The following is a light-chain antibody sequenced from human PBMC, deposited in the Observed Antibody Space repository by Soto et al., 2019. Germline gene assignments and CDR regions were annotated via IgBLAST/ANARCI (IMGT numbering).Light chain of an antibody. V-gene: IGLV1-40*01. CDR1: SSNIGAGYD. J-gene: IGLJ1*01. CDR2: GNS. Sequence: QSVLTQPPSVSGAPGQRVTISCTGSSSNIGAGYDVHWYQQLPGTAPKLLIYGNSNRPSGVPDRFSGSKSGTSASLAITGLQAEDVADYYCQSYDSSLRGVFGTGTTLTVL. CDR3: QSYDSSLRGV.